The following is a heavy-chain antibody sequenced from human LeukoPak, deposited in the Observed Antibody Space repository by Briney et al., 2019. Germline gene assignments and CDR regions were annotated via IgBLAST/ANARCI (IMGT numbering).Heavy chain of an antibody. V-gene: IGHV3-7*01. CDR1: GFTFSSYW. D-gene: IGHD3-16*02. J-gene: IGHJ4*02. Sequence: GGSLRLSCAASGFTFSSYWMSWVRQAPGKGLEWVANIKQDGSEKYYVDSVKGRFTISRDNAKNSLYLQMNSLRAEDTAVYYCGRDRRVWGSYRHDYWGQGTLVTVSS. CDR2: IKQDGSEK. CDR3: GRDRRVWGSYRHDY.